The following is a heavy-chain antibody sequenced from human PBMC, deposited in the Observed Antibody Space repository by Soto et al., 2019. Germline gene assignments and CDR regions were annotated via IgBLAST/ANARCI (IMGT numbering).Heavy chain of an antibody. CDR1: GFTFSNAW. J-gene: IGHJ4*02. D-gene: IGHD3-10*01. CDR2: IKSKTDGRTT. Sequence: EVQLVESGGGLVKPGGSLRLSCAASGFTFSNAWMNWVRQAPGKGLEWVGRIKSKTDGRTTDYAAPVKGRFTISRDDSKNTLYLQMNSLKTEDTAVYYCTTERRGVMRYYFDYWGQGTLVTVSS. V-gene: IGHV3-15*07. CDR3: TTERRGVMRYYFDY.